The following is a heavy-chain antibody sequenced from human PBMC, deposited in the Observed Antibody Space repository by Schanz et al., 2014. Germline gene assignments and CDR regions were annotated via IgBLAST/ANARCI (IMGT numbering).Heavy chain of an antibody. CDR1: GFTFSSYG. J-gene: IGHJ4*02. CDR2: ISGSGGST. V-gene: IGHV3-23*04. Sequence: VQLVESGGGVVQFGRSLRLSCVASGFTFSSYGMNWVRQAPGKGLEWVSAISGSGGSTYYADSVKGRFTISRDNSKNTLYLQMNSLRAEDTAVYYCAKDPSHGDYDYYFDYWGQGTLVTVSS. D-gene: IGHD3-22*01. CDR3: AKDPSHGDYDYYFDY.